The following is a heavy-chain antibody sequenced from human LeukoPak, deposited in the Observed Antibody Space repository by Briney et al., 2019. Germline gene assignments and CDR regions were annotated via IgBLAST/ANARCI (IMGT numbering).Heavy chain of an antibody. CDR3: ARGGSGSWYFDL. Sequence: SETLSLTCTVSGGSISSGGYYWSWIRQRPGKGLEWIGYIYYSGSTYYNPSLKSRVTISVDTSKNQFSLKLSSVTAADTAVYYCARGGSGSWYFDLWGRGTLVTVSS. J-gene: IGHJ2*01. CDR1: GGSISSGGYY. CDR2: IYYSGST. D-gene: IGHD6-25*01. V-gene: IGHV4-31*03.